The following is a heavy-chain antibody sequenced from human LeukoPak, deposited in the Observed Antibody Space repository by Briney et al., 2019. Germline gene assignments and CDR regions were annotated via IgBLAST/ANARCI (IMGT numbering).Heavy chain of an antibody. V-gene: IGHV3-23*01. CDR1: GFTFSSYA. J-gene: IGHJ4*02. CDR2: IGGSGGST. D-gene: IGHD5-12*01. Sequence: GGSLRLSCAASGFTFSSYAMSWVRQAPGKGLEWVSAIGGSGGSTRYADSVKGRFTISRDNSKNTLYLQINSLRAEDTAVYYCAKGYSGYDSDFDYWGQGTLVTASS. CDR3: AKGYSGYDSDFDY.